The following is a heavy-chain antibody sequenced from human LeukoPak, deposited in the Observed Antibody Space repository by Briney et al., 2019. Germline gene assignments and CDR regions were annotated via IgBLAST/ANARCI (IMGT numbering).Heavy chain of an antibody. J-gene: IGHJ6*02. V-gene: IGHV3-74*01. CDR2: ISTDGSST. Sequence: GGSLRLSCAASGFTFSRYWMHWLRQAPGKGLVWVSRISTDGSSTTYADSVKGRFTISRDNGRNTLYLQMYSLRAEDTAVYYCASHLTSIPSGMDVWGQGTTVTVSS. CDR1: GFTFSRYW. CDR3: ASHLTSIPSGMDV. D-gene: IGHD2/OR15-2a*01.